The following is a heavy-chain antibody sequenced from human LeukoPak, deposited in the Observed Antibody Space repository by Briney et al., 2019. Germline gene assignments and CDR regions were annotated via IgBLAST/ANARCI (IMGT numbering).Heavy chain of an antibody. Sequence: GESLQISCQGSGYSFTSYWIGWVRQLPGKGLEWMGIIYPGDSDTRYSPSFQGQVTISADKSISTAYLQWSSLKASDTAMYYCARQPAAAAPTLDYWGQGTLVTVSS. CDR3: ARQPAAAAPTLDY. CDR1: GYSFTSYW. V-gene: IGHV5-51*01. CDR2: IYPGDSDT. D-gene: IGHD6-13*01. J-gene: IGHJ4*02.